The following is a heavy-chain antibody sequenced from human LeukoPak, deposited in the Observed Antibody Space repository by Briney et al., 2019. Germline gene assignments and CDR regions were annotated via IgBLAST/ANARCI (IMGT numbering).Heavy chain of an antibody. CDR2: ITSGSSTI. CDR1: EFTFSSYS. J-gene: IGHJ6*02. D-gene: IGHD3-9*01. CDR3: ARELRYSYGFDV. Sequence: AGGSLRLSCAASEFTFSSYSMSWVRQAPGKGLEWVSYITSGSSTIYYADSVKGRFTISRDKAKNSLYLQMNSLRDEDTAVYYCARELRYSYGFDVWGQGTTVTVSS. V-gene: IGHV3-48*02.